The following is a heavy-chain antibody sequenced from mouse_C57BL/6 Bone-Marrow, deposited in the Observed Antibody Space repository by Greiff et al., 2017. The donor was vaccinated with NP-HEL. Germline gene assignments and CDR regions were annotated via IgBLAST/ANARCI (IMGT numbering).Heavy chain of an antibody. CDR3: ASRTNWGYYFDY. D-gene: IGHD4-1*01. V-gene: IGHV1-64*01. CDR2: IHPNSGST. J-gene: IGHJ2*01. Sequence: QVQLQQSGAELVKPGASVKLSCKASGYTFTSYWMHWVKQRPGQGLEWIGMIHPNSGSTNYNEKFKSKATLTVDKSSSTAYMQLSSLTSEDSAVYYCASRTNWGYYFDYWGQGTTLTVSS. CDR1: GYTFTSYW.